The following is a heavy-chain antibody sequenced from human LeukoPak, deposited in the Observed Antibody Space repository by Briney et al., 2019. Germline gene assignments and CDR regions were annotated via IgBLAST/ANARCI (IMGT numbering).Heavy chain of an antibody. CDR3: AKARRWLAYFDY. J-gene: IGHJ4*02. CDR1: GFTFSSYW. Sequence: GGSLRLSCAASGFTFSSYWMNRVRQAPGKGLEWVANIKQDGSEKYYVDSVKGRFTISRDNAKNSLYLQMNSLRAEDTAVYYCAKARRWLAYFDYWGQGTLVTVSS. D-gene: IGHD6-19*01. CDR2: IKQDGSEK. V-gene: IGHV3-7*01.